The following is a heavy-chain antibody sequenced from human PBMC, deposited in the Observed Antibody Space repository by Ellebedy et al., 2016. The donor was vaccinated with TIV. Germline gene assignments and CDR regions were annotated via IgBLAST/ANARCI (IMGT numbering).Heavy chain of an antibody. CDR3: ARGQSRRDPTNVGY. D-gene: IGHD5-24*01. CDR1: GFTFSSYT. J-gene: IGHJ4*02. Sequence: GGSLRLXXAASGFTFSSYTMNWVRQAPGKGLEWVSSISSSSIYIYYADSVKGRFTISRDNAKNSLYLQMNSLRAEDTAVYYCARGQSRRDPTNVGYWGQGTLVTVSS. CDR2: ISSSSIYI. V-gene: IGHV3-21*01.